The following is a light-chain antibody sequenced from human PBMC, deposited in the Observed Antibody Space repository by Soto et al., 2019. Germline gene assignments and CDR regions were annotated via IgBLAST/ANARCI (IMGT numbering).Light chain of an antibody. V-gene: IGKV1-8*01. CDR3: LQAYNYPRT. CDR2: AAS. J-gene: IGKJ1*01. CDR1: QGISSY. Sequence: AIRMTQSPSSLSASTGDRVTITCRASQGISSYLAWYQQKPGKAPKLLIYAASTLQSGVPSRFSGSGSGTDFTLTISCLQSEDFATYYCLQAYNYPRTFGQGTKV.